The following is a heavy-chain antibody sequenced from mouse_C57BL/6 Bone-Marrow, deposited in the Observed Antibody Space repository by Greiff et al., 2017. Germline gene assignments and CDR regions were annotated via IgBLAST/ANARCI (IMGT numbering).Heavy chain of an antibody. D-gene: IGHD2-2*01. V-gene: IGHV1-82*01. CDR2: IYPGDGDT. CDR1: GYAFSSSW. J-gene: IGHJ3*01. CDR3: ARGGYDAWFAY. Sequence: VQGVESGPELVKPGASVKISCKASGYAFSSSWMNWVKQRPGKGLEWIGRIYPGDGDTNYNGKFKGKATLTADKSSSTAYMQLSSLTSEDSAVYFCARGGYDAWFAYWGQGNLVTVSA.